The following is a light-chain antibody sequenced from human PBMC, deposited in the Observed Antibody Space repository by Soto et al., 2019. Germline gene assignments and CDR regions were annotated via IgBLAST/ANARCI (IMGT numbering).Light chain of an antibody. CDR1: QNLLHIGGYNY. J-gene: IGKJ1*01. CDR3: HQRQRWPRT. CDR2: EAS. V-gene: IGKV2-28*01. Sequence: DLVVSQTPISQFVSPGELASISCRSLQNLLHIGGYNYLDWYVQKPGQAPRLIIYEASNRAAGIPARFSGSGSGTDFTLTITSLEPEDFAFYYCHQRQRWPRTFGQGAKVDI.